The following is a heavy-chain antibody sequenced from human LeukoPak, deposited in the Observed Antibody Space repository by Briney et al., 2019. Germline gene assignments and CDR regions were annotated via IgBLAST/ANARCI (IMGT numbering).Heavy chain of an antibody. CDR2: ISASGVTI. Sequence: GGSLRLSCAASGFTFSSYEMNWLRQAPGKGLEWVSHISASGVTIYYEDSVKGRFTISRDNVKNSVYLQMNNLRVEDTAVYYCATFIDYWGQGTLVTVSS. V-gene: IGHV3-48*03. CDR3: ATFIDY. CDR1: GFTFSSYE. J-gene: IGHJ4*02.